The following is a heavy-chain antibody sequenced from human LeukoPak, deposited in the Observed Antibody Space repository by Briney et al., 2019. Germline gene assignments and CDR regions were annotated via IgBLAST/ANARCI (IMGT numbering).Heavy chain of an antibody. Sequence: GRSLRLSCAASGFTFSSYSMNWVRQAPGKGLEWVSSISSSSSYIYYADSVKGRFTISRDNAKNSLYLQMNSLRAEDTAVYYCARDGAHYDFWSGYPECFDYWGQGTLVTVSS. CDR1: GFTFSSYS. J-gene: IGHJ4*02. V-gene: IGHV3-21*01. CDR2: ISSSSSYI. CDR3: ARDGAHYDFWSGYPECFDY. D-gene: IGHD3-3*01.